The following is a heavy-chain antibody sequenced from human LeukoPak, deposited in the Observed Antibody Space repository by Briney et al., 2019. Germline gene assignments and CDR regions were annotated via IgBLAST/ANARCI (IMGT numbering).Heavy chain of an antibody. V-gene: IGHV3-11*01. J-gene: IGHJ1*01. D-gene: IGHD6-13*01. CDR2: ISSSGSTI. Sequence: GGSLRLSCAASGFTFSDYYMSWIRQAPGKGLEWVSYISSSGSTIYYADSVKGRFTISRDNAKNSLYLQMNSLRAEDTAVYYCARAEGAAAASLFQHWGQGTLVTVSS. CDR3: ARAEGAAAASLFQH. CDR1: GFTFSDYY.